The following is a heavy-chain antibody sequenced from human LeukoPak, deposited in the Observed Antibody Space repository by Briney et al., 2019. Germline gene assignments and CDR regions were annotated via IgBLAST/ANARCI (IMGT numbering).Heavy chain of an antibody. V-gene: IGHV4-34*01. CDR2: INHSGST. CDR3: ARNPISRTRYYYGSGSYFDY. D-gene: IGHD3-10*01. Sequence: SETLSLTCAVYGGSFSGYYWSWIRQPPGKGPEWIGEINHSGSTNYNPSLKSRFTISVDTSKNQFSLKLSSVTAADTAVYYCARNPISRTRYYYGSGSYFDYWGQGTLVTVSS. CDR1: GGSFSGYY. J-gene: IGHJ4*02.